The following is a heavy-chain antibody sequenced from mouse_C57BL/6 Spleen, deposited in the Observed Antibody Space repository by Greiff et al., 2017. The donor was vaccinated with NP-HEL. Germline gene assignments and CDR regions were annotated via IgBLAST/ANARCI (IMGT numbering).Heavy chain of an antibody. CDR1: GYTFTSYW. J-gene: IGHJ2*01. CDR3: ARPSNYHFDY. CDR2: IDPSDSYT. V-gene: IGHV1-50*01. D-gene: IGHD2-5*01. Sequence: VKQSCKASGYTFTSYWMQWVKQRPGQGLEWIGEIDPSDSYTNYNQKFKGKATLTVDTSSSTAYMQLSSLTSEDSAVYYCARPSNYHFDYWGQGTTLTVSS.